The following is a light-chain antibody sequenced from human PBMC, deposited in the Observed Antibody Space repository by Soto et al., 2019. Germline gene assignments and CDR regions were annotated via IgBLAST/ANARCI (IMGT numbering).Light chain of an antibody. CDR2: DVS. CDR1: SSDVGGYNY. Sequence: SALTQPASVSGSPGQSITISCTGTSSDVGGYNYVSWYQQHPGKAPKLMIYDVSNRPSGVSNRFSGSKSGNTASLTISGLQAEDEADYSCSSFTSSSTLVVFGGGTQLTVL. J-gene: IGLJ2*01. CDR3: SSFTSSSTLVV. V-gene: IGLV2-14*01.